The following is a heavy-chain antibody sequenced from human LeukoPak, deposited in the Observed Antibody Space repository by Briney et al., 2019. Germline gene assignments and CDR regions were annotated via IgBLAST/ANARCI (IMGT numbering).Heavy chain of an antibody. Sequence: PSETLSLTCTVSGGSISSGSYYWSWIRQPAGRGLEWIGRIYTSGSTNYNPSLKSRVTISVDTSKNQFSLKLSSMTAADTAVYCCARGGDFLWCGEFPDYWGQVTLVTVSS. CDR2: IYTSGST. CDR1: GGSISSGSYY. J-gene: IGHJ4*02. D-gene: IGHD3-10*01. CDR3: ARGGDFLWCGEFPDY. V-gene: IGHV4-61*02.